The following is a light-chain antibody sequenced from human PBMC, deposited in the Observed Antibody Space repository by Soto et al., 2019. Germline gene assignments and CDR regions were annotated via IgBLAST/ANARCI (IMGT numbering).Light chain of an antibody. CDR3: QTWGTRIVV. J-gene: IGLJ2*01. V-gene: IGLV4-69*01. CDR1: SGHSSYA. Sequence: QLVLTQSPSASASLGASVKLTCTLSSGHSSYAIAWHQQQPEKGPRYLMKLNSDGSHSKGDGIPDRFSGSSSGAERYLTISSLQSEDEADYYCQTWGTRIVVFGGGTNLTVL. CDR2: LNSDGSH.